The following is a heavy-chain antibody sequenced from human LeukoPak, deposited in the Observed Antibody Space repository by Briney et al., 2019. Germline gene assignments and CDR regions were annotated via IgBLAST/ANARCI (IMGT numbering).Heavy chain of an antibody. J-gene: IGHJ6*03. V-gene: IGHV3-7*01. Sequence: GGSLRLSCAASGFTFSNYWMSWVRQAPGKGLEWVANIKQDGSEKYYVDSVKGRFTISRDNAKNSLYLRMNSLRAEDTAVYYCARDASNIAARLRCYYMDVWGKGTTVTVSS. CDR3: ARDASNIAARLRCYYMDV. D-gene: IGHD6-6*01. CDR2: IKQDGSEK. CDR1: GFTFSNYW.